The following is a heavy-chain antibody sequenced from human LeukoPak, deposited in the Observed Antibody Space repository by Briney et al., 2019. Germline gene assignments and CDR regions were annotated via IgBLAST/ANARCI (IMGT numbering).Heavy chain of an antibody. CDR3: GKLFYSSGMYHFDY. J-gene: IGHJ4*02. V-gene: IGHV3-23*01. CDR2: ISGSGGGT. D-gene: IGHD3-10*01. Sequence: PGGSLRLSCATSGFTFSSSAMSWVRQPLGKGLAWVSTISGSGGGTYYADSVKGRFTISRDNSKNTLYLQMNSLRAEDTAVFYCGKLFYSSGMYHFDYWGQGTLVTVSS. CDR1: GFTFSSSA.